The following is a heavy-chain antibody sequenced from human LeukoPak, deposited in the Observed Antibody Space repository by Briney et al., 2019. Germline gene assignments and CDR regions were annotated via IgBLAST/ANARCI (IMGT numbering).Heavy chain of an antibody. J-gene: IGHJ4*02. D-gene: IGHD6-13*01. Sequence: GGSLRLSCAASGFTFSSYSMNWVRQAPGKGLEWVSSISSSSSYIYYADPVKGRFTISRDNAKNSLYLQMNSLRAEDTAVYYCARQQLVHFDYWGQGTLVTVSS. CDR3: ARQQLVHFDY. CDR1: GFTFSSYS. CDR2: ISSSSSYI. V-gene: IGHV3-21*01.